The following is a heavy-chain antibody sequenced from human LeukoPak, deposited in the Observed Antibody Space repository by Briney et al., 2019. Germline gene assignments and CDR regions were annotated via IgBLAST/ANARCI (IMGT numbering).Heavy chain of an antibody. CDR1: GFTFSSYV. Sequence: PGGSLRLSCAASGFTFSSYVMHWVRQAPGKGLEWLAVISYDGSNKYYADSVKGRFTISRDNSKNTLYLQMNSLRAEDTAVYHCAKDIMYYFDYWGQGTLVTVSS. CDR2: ISYDGSNK. V-gene: IGHV3-30*18. CDR3: AKDIMYYFDY. D-gene: IGHD2-8*01. J-gene: IGHJ4*02.